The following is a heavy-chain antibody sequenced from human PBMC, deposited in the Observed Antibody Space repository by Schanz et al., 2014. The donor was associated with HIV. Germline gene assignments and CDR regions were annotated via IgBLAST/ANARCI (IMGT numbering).Heavy chain of an antibody. CDR2: IWVDTTSK. D-gene: IGHD5-18*01. J-gene: IGHJ5*02. CDR1: GFTYRNYG. V-gene: IGHV3-33*06. Sequence: QEQLVESGGGVVQPGRSLRLSCVTSGFTYRNYGMHWVRQAPGKGLEWLAVIWVDTTSKFYSDSVRGRFIISRDNSRNALYLHMNSLRADDTAIYYCVKAYSSGFSGAGSWGQGALVTVSS. CDR3: VKAYSSGFSGAGS.